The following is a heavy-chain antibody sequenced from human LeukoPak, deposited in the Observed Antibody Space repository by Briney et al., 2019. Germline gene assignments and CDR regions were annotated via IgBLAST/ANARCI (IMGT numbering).Heavy chain of an antibody. CDR3: SAGVAVAGTDY. J-gene: IGHJ4*02. Sequence: SETLSLTCAVDGGSFSGYYWSWIRQPPGKGLEWIGEINHSGSTNYNPSLKSRVTISVDTSKNQFSLKLSSVTAADTGVYYCSAGVAVAGTDYWGQGTLVTVSS. CDR1: GGSFSGYY. D-gene: IGHD6-19*01. CDR2: INHSGST. V-gene: IGHV4-34*01.